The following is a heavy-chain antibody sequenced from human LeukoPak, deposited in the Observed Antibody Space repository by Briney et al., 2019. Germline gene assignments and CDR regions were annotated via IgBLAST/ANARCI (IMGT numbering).Heavy chain of an antibody. J-gene: IGHJ4*02. CDR3: ARDHFDGGMFDY. CDR2: ISSSGSTI. CDR1: GFTFSSYE. Sequence: PGGSLRLSCAASGFTFSSYEMNWVRQVPGKGLEWVSYISSSGSTIYYADSVKGRFTISRDNAKTSLYLQMNSLRAEDTAVYYCARDHFDGGMFDYWGQGTLVTVSS. V-gene: IGHV3-48*03. D-gene: IGHD4-23*01.